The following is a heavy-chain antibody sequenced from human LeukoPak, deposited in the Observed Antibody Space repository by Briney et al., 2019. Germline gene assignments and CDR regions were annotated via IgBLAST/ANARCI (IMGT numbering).Heavy chain of an antibody. D-gene: IGHD1-26*01. CDR2: IYSDGST. V-gene: IGHV3-53*01. J-gene: IGHJ3*02. CDR1: GVTVSSNY. Sequence: PGGSLRLSCAASGVTVSSNYMSWVRQAPGKGLEWVSEIYSDGSTYYEASVKGRFSISRANSKNTVYLQMNSLTAEDTAVYYCAIELREHGVVDIWGQGTMVTVSS. CDR3: AIELREHGVVDI.